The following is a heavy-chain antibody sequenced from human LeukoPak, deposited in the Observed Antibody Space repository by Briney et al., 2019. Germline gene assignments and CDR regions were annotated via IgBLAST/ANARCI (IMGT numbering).Heavy chain of an antibody. CDR2: INPSGGST. D-gene: IGHD3-22*01. CDR3: ARDSVYYDSSGYPDY. Sequence: ASVEVACKASGYTFTSYYMHWVRQAPGQGLEWMGIINPSGGSTSYAQKFQGRVTMTRDTSTSTVYMELSSLRSEDTAVYYCARDSVYYDSSGYPDYWGQGTLVTVSS. V-gene: IGHV1-46*01. J-gene: IGHJ4*02. CDR1: GYTFTSYY.